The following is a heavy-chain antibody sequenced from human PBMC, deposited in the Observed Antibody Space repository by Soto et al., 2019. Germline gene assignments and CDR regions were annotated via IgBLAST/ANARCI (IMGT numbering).Heavy chain of an antibody. V-gene: IGHV3-23*01. CDR2: ITRSGIST. CDR3: AKSEVTSGSYLSSPDY. Sequence: SLRRSCAAAAFTLRSYPMSWVRQTTRPWLQLVSSITRSGISTYYSDSVKCRFTISRDNSKNNLCLQMNSLRSEDTAVYYCAKSEVTSGSYLSSPDYWGQGTLVTVSS. J-gene: IGHJ4*02. CDR1: AFTLRSYP. D-gene: IGHD1-26*01.